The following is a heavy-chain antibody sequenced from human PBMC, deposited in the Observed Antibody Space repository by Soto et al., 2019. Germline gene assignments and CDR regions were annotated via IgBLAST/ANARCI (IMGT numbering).Heavy chain of an antibody. V-gene: IGHV4-30-4*01. D-gene: IGHD3-10*01. CDR3: AREPSLGYYYGSGILH. J-gene: IGHJ4*02. CDR2: IYYSGST. CDR1: GGSISSGDYY. Sequence: PSETLSLTCTVSGGSISSGDYYWSWIRQPPGKGLEWIGYIYYSGSTYYNPSLKSRVTISVDTSKNQFSLKLSSVTAADTAVYYCAREPSLGYYYGSGILHWGQGTLVTVSS.